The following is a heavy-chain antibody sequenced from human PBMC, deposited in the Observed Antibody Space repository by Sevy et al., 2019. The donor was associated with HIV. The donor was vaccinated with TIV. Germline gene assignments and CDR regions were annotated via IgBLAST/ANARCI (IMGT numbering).Heavy chain of an antibody. J-gene: IGHJ4*02. V-gene: IGHV3-7*01. CDR1: GFTFSSYW. CDR2: MRQDGSEK. D-gene: IGHD3-10*01. CDR3: ARGIYGSGSRLGLGY. Sequence: VGSLRLSCAASGFTFSSYWMTWVRQAPGKGLEWVANMRQDGSEKYYVDSVKGRFTISRDNAKNSLYLQMNSLRAKDTAVYYCARGIYGSGSRLGLGYWGQGTLVTVSS.